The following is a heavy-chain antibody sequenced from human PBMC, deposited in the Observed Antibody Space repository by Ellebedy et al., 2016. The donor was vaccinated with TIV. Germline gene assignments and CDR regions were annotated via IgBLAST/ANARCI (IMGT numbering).Heavy chain of an antibody. CDR2: IIPILGMT. D-gene: IGHD1-26*01. Sequence: ASVKVSCKASGGTFSSYGISWVRQAPGQGLEWMGRIIPILGMTNYAQKFQGRVTITADKSTTTITMELSSLRSEDTAVYYCARGSGGSYGMDVWGQGTTVTVSS. CDR3: ARGSGGSYGMDV. J-gene: IGHJ6*02. CDR1: GGTFSSYG. V-gene: IGHV1-69*04.